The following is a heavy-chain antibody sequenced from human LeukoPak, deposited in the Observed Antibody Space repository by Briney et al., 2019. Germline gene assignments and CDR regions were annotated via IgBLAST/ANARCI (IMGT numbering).Heavy chain of an antibody. J-gene: IGHJ4*02. CDR2: IYSGGST. Sequence: GGSLRLSCAASGFTFSSYWMHWVRQAPGKGLEWVSVIYSGGSTYYADSVKGRFTISRDNSKNTLYLQMNSLRAEDTAVYYCARGGYSDYWGQGTLVTVSS. CDR3: ARGGYSDY. V-gene: IGHV3-66*01. CDR1: GFTFSSYW. D-gene: IGHD2-15*01.